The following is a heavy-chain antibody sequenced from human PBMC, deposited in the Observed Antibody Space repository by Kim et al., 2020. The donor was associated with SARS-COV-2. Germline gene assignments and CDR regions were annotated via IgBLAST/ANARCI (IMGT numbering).Heavy chain of an antibody. CDR2: IYYSGST. V-gene: IGHV4-31*03. J-gene: IGHJ5*02. Sequence: SETLSLTCTVSGGSISSGGYYWSWIRQHPGKGLEWIGYIYYSGSTYYNPSLKSRVTISVDTSKNQFSLKLSSVTAADTAVYYCARVLDLHPYGSGVDPWGQGTLVTVSS. CDR1: GGSISSGGYY. CDR3: ARVLDLHPYGSGVDP. D-gene: IGHD3-10*01.